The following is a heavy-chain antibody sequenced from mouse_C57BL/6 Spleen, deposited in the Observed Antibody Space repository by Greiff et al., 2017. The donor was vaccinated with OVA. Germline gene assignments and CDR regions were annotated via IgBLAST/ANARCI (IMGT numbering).Heavy chain of an antibody. CDR2: IYPGSGSI. Sequence: VQLVESGAELVKPGASVKLSCKASGYTFTEYTIHWVKQRSGQGLEWIGWIYPGSGSIKYNEKFKDKATLTADKSSITVYMELSRLTSEVSAVYFGARHEGSSGAWFAYWGQGTLVTVSA. D-gene: IGHD3-2*02. CDR1: GYTFTEYT. J-gene: IGHJ3*01. V-gene: IGHV1-62-2*01. CDR3: ARHEGSSGAWFAY.